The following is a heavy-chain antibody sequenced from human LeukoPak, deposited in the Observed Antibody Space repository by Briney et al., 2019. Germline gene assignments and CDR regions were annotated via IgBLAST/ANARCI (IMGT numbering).Heavy chain of an antibody. CDR3: ARSNYGSGGFDAFDI. J-gene: IGHJ3*02. CDR2: IIPIFGTA. D-gene: IGHD3-10*01. Sequence: ASVKVSCKASGGTFSSYAISWVRQAPGQGLEWMGGIIPIFGTANYAQKFQGRVTITTDESTSTAYMELSSLRSEDTAVYYCARSNYGSGGFDAFDIWGQGTMVTVSS. CDR1: GGTFSSYA. V-gene: IGHV1-69*05.